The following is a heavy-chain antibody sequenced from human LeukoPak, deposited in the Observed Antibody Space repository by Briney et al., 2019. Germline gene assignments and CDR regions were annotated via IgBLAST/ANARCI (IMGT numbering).Heavy chain of an antibody. V-gene: IGHV3-30*18. D-gene: IGHD3-3*01. CDR3: AKDREYYDFWSGYYAPSGY. CDR2: ISYDGSNK. J-gene: IGHJ4*02. Sequence: RSLRLSCAASGFTFSSYGMRWVRQAPGKGLEWVAVISYDGSNKYYADSVKGRFTISRDNSKNTLYLQMNSLRAEDTAVYYCAKDREYYDFWSGYYAPSGYRGQGTLVTVSS. CDR1: GFTFSSYG.